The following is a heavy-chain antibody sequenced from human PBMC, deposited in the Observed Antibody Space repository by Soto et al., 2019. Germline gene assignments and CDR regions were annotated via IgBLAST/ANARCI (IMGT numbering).Heavy chain of an antibody. J-gene: IGHJ6*02. CDR2: IIPIFGTA. CDR3: ARDPGNDARPYYHYGMDV. CDR1: GGTFSIYA. Sequence: ASVKVSCKASGGTFSIYAISWVRQAAGQGVEWMGGIIPIFGTANYAQKCQGRVTITADESTSTAYMELTSLRSEDTAVYYCARDPGNDARPYYHYGMDVWGQGTTVTV. V-gene: IGHV1-69*13. D-gene: IGHD1-1*01.